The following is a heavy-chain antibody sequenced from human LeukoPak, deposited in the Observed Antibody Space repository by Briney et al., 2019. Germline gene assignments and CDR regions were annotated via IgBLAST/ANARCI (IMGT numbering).Heavy chain of an antibody. CDR3: ARDQFHSGGNDYFDY. Sequence: PGRSLRLSCAASGFTFSSYRMSWVRQAPGKGLEWVANIKQDGSEKYYVDSVKGRFTISRDNAKNSLYLQMNSLRAEDTAVYYCARDQFHSGGNDYFDYWGQGTLVTVSS. J-gene: IGHJ4*02. CDR2: IKQDGSEK. D-gene: IGHD4-23*01. V-gene: IGHV3-7*01. CDR1: GFTFSSYR.